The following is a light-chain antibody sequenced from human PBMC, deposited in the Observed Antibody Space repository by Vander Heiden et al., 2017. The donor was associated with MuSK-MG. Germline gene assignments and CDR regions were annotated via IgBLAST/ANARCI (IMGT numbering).Light chain of an antibody. CDR3: QQDGSSRWA. CDR1: QSVSSSY. V-gene: IGKV3-20*01. CDR2: GAS. J-gene: IGKJ4*01. Sequence: ELVLTQSPGTLSLSPGERATLSCRASQSVSSSYLAWYQQKPGQTPRLLIYGASSRATGIPDRFSGSGSGTDFTLTISRLEPEDFAVYYCQQDGSSRWAFGAGTKVEIK.